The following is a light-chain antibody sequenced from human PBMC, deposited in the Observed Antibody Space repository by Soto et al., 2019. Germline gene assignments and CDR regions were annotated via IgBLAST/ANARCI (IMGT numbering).Light chain of an antibody. V-gene: IGKV3-15*01. J-gene: IGKJ1*01. CDR1: QSVSSN. Sequence: EIVMTQSPVTLSVSPGERATLSCRASQSVSSNLAWYQQKPGQAPSLLIYGAFTRATGIPARFSGTGSGTEFTLTISSLQSEDFALYYCQQYNDWPLTFGQGTGGYQ. CDR3: QQYNDWPLT. CDR2: GAF.